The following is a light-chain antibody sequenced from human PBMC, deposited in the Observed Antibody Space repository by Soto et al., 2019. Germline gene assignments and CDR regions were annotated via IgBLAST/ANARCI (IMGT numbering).Light chain of an antibody. CDR2: GAS. V-gene: IGKV3-15*01. Sequence: IVMTQSPATLSVSPGEGVTLSCRASQSVRSHLAWYQQKPGQPPRLLIYGASTRDTGIPDRFSGSGFGTEFTLTISSLQSEDFAVYYCQQYKNWPLFGQGTRLEIK. CDR3: QQYKNWPL. CDR1: QSVRSH. J-gene: IGKJ5*01.